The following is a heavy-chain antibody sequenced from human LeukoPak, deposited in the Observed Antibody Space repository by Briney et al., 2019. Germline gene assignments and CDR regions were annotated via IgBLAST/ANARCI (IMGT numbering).Heavy chain of an antibody. CDR2: VNHSGYT. Sequence: SETLSLTCAVSGTSFSSYYWSWIRQPPGKGLEWIGEVNHSGYTNDNPSLKSRVTISVDTSKNQFSLRLRSVTAADTGVYFCARMTTGHDFWGPGTLVTVSS. CDR3: ARMTTGHDF. CDR1: GTSFSSYY. V-gene: IGHV4-34*01. J-gene: IGHJ4*02. D-gene: IGHD4-17*01.